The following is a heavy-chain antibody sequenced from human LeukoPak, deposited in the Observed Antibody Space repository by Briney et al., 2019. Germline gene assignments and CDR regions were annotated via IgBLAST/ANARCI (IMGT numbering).Heavy chain of an antibody. J-gene: IGHJ5*02. D-gene: IGHD2-2*02. CDR3: ARVAHQYCSSTSCYTFWFDP. CDR2: IYPHSGGT. CDR1: GYTFTGYY. V-gene: IGHV1-2*02. Sequence: ASVKVSCKASGYTFTGYYMHWVRQAPGQGLEWIGWIYPHSGGTNYAQKFQGRVTMTRDTSISTAYMELSRLRSDDTAVYYCARVAHQYCSSTSCYTFWFDPWGQGTLVTVSS.